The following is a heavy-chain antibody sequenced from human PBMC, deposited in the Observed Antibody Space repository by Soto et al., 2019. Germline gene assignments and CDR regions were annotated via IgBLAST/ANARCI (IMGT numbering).Heavy chain of an antibody. CDR1: GFSFSSQA. CDR3: ARDIYSYGSVGTPDI. Sequence: QEQLMDSGGGVVQPGRSLRLSCVASGFSFSSQAMHWVRQAPGKGLEWVAAISNDGNRQLYADSVKDRFTISRDNSRNTLDLQMNNLRTEDTGVYFCARDIYSYGSVGTPDIWGQGTMGTVSS. V-gene: IGHV3-30-3*01. J-gene: IGHJ3*02. D-gene: IGHD5-18*01. CDR2: ISNDGNRQ.